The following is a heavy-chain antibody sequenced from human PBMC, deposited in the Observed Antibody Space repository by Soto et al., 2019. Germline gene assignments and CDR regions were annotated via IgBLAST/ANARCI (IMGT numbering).Heavy chain of an antibody. J-gene: IGHJ4*02. Sequence: GGSLRLSCAASGFTFTNAWMSWVRQAPGKGLEWIGRIQSRTDGGTADYAAPVKGRFTISRDDSKNTLFLQMSSLKTEDTAVYYCTADVKYTSGWYANNFWGQGTLVTVSS. V-gene: IGHV3-15*01. D-gene: IGHD6-19*01. CDR2: IQSRTDGGTA. CDR1: GFTFTNAW. CDR3: TADVKYTSGWYANNF.